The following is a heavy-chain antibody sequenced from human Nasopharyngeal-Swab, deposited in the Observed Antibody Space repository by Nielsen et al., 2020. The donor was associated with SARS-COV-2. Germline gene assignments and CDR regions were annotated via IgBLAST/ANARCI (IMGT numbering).Heavy chain of an antibody. Sequence: SETLSLTCTVSGGSISSSSYYWGWIRQPPGKGLEWIGSIYYSGSTYYNPSLKSRVTISVDTSKNQFSLKLSSVTAADTAVYYCKLELRYPPRNFDYWGQGTLVTVSS. V-gene: IGHV4-39*01. CDR2: IYYSGST. D-gene: IGHD1-7*01. J-gene: IGHJ4*02. CDR1: GGSISSSSYY. CDR3: KLELRYPPRNFDY.